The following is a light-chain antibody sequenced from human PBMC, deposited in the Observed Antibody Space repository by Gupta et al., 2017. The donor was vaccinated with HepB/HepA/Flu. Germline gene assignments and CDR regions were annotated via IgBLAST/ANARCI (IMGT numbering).Light chain of an antibody. J-gene: IGLJ2*01. CDR2: EVN. V-gene: IGLV2-8*01. Sequence: QSALTQPPSASGSPGQSVTISCTGTSSDVGGYNHVSWYQQHPATAPKLMIFEVNQRPAGVPDRFSASKSGNTASLTVSGLQADDEANYYCSSYAGSNNVVFGGGTKLTVL. CDR3: SSYAGSNNVV. CDR1: SSDVGGYNH.